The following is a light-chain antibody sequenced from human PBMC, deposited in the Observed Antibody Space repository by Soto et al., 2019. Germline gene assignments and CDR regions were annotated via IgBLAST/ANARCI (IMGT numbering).Light chain of an antibody. J-gene: IGLJ1*01. V-gene: IGLV1-40*01. CDR2: GNS. Sequence: QSVLTQPPSVSGAPGQRVTISCTGSSSNIGAGYDVHWYQQLPGTAPKLLIYGNSNRPSGVPDRFSGSKSGTAASLALTGLQAEDEADYYCQSHDSSLSGYVFGTGTKVTVL. CDR3: QSHDSSLSGYV. CDR1: SSNIGAGYD.